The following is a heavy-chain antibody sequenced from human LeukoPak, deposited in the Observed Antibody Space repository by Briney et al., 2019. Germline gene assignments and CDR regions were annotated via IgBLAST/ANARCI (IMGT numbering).Heavy chain of an antibody. V-gene: IGHV1-8*01. J-gene: IGHJ6*03. D-gene: IGHD6-19*01. CDR1: GYTFTSYD. Sequence: ASVKVSCKASGYTFTSYDINWVRQATGQGLEWMGWMNPNSGNTGYAQKFQGRVTMTRNTSISTAYMELSSLRSEDTAVYYCARVTSGWYYMDVWGKGTTVTVSS. CDR2: MNPNSGNT. CDR3: ARVTSGWYYMDV.